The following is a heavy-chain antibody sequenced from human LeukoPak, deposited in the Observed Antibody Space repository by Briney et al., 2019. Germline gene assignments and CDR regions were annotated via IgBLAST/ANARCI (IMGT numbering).Heavy chain of an antibody. CDR1: GYTLTELS. D-gene: IGHD5-18*01. V-gene: IGHV1-69*06. Sequence: GASVKVSCKVSGYTLTELSMHWVRQAPGQGLEWMGGIIPIFGTVNYAQKFQGRVTITADKSTSTAYMELSSLRSEDTAVYYCARDSNTAGAYWGQGTLVTVSS. CDR3: ARDSNTAGAY. J-gene: IGHJ4*02. CDR2: IIPIFGTV.